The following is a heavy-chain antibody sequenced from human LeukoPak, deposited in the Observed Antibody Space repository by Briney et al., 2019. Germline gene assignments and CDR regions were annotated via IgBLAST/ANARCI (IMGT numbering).Heavy chain of an antibody. CDR2: INSDGSST. Sequence: GSLRLSCAASGFTFSSYWMHWVRQAPGKGLVWVSRINSDGSSTNYADSVKGRFTISRDNSKNTLYLQMNSLRAEDTAVYYCAKIAVAGPYYYYYYMDVWGKGTTVTISS. J-gene: IGHJ6*03. D-gene: IGHD6-19*01. V-gene: IGHV3-74*01. CDR1: GFTFSSYW. CDR3: AKIAVAGPYYYYYYMDV.